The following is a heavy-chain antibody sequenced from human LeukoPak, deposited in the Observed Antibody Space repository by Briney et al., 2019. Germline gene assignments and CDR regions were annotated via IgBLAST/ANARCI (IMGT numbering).Heavy chain of an antibody. Sequence: ASVKVSCKASGYTFTGYYMHWVRQAPGQGLEWMGWINPNSGGTNYAQKFQGRVTMTRDTSISTAYMELSRLRSDDTAVYYCARGASSSHMYNWFDPWAREPWSPSPQ. D-gene: IGHD6-13*01. CDR1: GYTFTGYY. J-gene: IGHJ5*02. V-gene: IGHV1-2*02. CDR3: ARGASSSHMYNWFDP. CDR2: INPNSGGT.